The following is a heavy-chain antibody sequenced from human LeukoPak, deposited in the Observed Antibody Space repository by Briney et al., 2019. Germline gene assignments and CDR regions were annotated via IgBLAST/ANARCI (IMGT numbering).Heavy chain of an antibody. CDR2: ISGSGGST. V-gene: IGHV3-23*01. CDR1: GFTFSSYA. Sequence: GGSLRLSCAASGFTFSSYAMSWVRQAPGKGLEWVSGISGSGGSTYYAGSVKGRFTISRDNSKNTLYLQMNGLRAEDTAVYYCAKPLGNINTVAVAFDYWGQGTLVTVSS. CDR3: AKPLGNINTVAVAFDY. J-gene: IGHJ4*02. D-gene: IGHD6-19*01.